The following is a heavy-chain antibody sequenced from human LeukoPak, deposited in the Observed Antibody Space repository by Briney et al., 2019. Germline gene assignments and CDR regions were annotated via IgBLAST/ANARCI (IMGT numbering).Heavy chain of an antibody. J-gene: IGHJ4*02. CDR1: GFSFSNDA. D-gene: IGHD5-12*01. V-gene: IGHV3-30*04. CDR3: ARARGYSGYDYWFDY. Sequence: PGGSLRLSCATSGFSFSNDAMHCVRQAPGKGLERVALISFDGTDKFYADSVKGRFTLSRDNSKNTLYLQMNSLRPEDTAVYYCARARGYSGYDYWFDYWGQGTLVTVSS. CDR2: ISFDGTDK.